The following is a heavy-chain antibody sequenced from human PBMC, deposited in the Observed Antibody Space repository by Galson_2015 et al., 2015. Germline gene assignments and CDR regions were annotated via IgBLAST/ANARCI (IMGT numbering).Heavy chain of an antibody. D-gene: IGHD2-8*02. V-gene: IGHV3-48*03. Sequence: SLRLSCAASGFTFSSYEMNWVRQAPGKGLEWVSYISSSGSTIYYADSVRGRFTISRDNAKNSLYLQMNSLRAEDTAVYYCASTEDVLVVYATIRGYFQHWGQGTLVTVSS. CDR2: ISSSGSTI. J-gene: IGHJ1*01. CDR3: ASTEDVLVVYATIRGYFQH. CDR1: GFTFSSYE.